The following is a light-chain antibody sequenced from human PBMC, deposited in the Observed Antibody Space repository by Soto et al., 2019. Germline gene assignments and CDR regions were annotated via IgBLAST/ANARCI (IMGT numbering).Light chain of an antibody. CDR3: QQYNSYYPAT. Sequence: DIQMTQSPSTLSASVGDRVTITCWASQSISSWLAWYQQKPGKAPKLLIYDASSLESGVPSRFRGRGSETEFTLTISSLKPDDFANYYCQQYNSYYPATFGHGTKVDIK. J-gene: IGKJ1*01. CDR1: QSISSW. CDR2: DAS. V-gene: IGKV1-5*01.